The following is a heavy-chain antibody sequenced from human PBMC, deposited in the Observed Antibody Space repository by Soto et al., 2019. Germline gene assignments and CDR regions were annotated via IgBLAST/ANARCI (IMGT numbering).Heavy chain of an antibody. D-gene: IGHD3-3*01. CDR3: AKRGEAPNYDFWSNEYFDL. CDR2: ISGSGGST. Sequence: EVQLLESGGGLVQPGGSLRLSCAASGFTFSSYAMSWVRQAPGKGLEWVSAISGSGGSTYYADSVKGRFTISRDNSKNTLYLQMNRLRAEDMAVYYSAKRGEAPNYDFWSNEYFDLWGRGTLVTVSS. J-gene: IGHJ2*01. V-gene: IGHV3-23*01. CDR1: GFTFSSYA.